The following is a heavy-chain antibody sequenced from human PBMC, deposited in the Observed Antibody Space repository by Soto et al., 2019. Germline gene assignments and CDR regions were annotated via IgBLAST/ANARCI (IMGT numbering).Heavy chain of an antibody. J-gene: IGHJ4*02. CDR3: ARTTAVPNTLRSRYFFDY. CDR1: GGSVSNKTYY. CDR2: VYYSGTT. V-gene: IGHV4-61*01. D-gene: IGHD4-17*01. Sequence: SENLSLTCSVSGGSVSNKTYYWSWIRQPPGKRLEWIGYVYYSGTTNYNPSLKSRVTISVDLSKNQFSLRLSSVTTADTALYYCARTTAVPNTLRSRYFFDYWGQGTLVTVSS.